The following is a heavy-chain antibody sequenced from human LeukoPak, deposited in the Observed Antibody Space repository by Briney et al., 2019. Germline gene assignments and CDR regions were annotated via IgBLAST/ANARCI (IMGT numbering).Heavy chain of an antibody. J-gene: IGHJ4*02. V-gene: IGHV1-2*02. CDR1: GNRFTDYY. CDR3: ARDEGGSSSWYGFDD. Sequence: ASAAVSCKTSGNRFTDYYLHWVRQAPGQGLEWMGWINPNGGATDYAQQFRGRVTMTRDTSNSTVFMELSGLRPDDTAVYYCARDEGGSSSWYGFDDWGQGTLVSVSS. D-gene: IGHD6-13*01. CDR2: INPNGGAT.